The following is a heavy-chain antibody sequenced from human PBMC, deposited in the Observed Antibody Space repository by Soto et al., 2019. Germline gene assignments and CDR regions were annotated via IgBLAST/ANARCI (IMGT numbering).Heavy chain of an antibody. CDR2: ISSSSSDT. CDR3: ARRRPTGYYNY. Sequence: QAQLVESGGDLVKPGGSLSLSYAASGFPFSDYYMSWIRQAPGKGLEWVSSISSSSSDTNYAQSVKGRFTISRDNAKNSLHLQMNSLRAEDTAVYYCARRRPTGYYNYWGQGTLVTVSA. D-gene: IGHD3-9*01. CDR1: GFPFSDYY. J-gene: IGHJ4*02. V-gene: IGHV3-11*05.